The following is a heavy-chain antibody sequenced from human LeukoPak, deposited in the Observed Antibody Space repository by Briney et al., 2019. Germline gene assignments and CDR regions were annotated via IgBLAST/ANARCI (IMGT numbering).Heavy chain of an antibody. Sequence: GGSLRLSCAASGFTFSSYAMHWVRQAPGKGLEWVAVISYDGSNKYYADSVKGRFTISRDNSKNRLYLQMNSLRAEDTAVYYCARGYYDSSGYHQYYFDYWGQGTLVTVSS. CDR3: ARGYYDSSGYHQYYFDY. J-gene: IGHJ4*02. CDR1: GFTFSSYA. D-gene: IGHD3-22*01. CDR2: ISYDGSNK. V-gene: IGHV3-30-3*01.